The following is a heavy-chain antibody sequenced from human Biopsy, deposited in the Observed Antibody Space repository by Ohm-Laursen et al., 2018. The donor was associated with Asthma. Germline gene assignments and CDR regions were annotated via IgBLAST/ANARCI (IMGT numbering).Heavy chain of an antibody. Sequence: SLRLSCAASGFAFNNSSMTWVRQAPGKGLEWVSVIYSGGTSHTADSVRGRFTVSRDYSKNTLYLQMHSLRAEDTAVYYCARGDSSNWSHYYFDYWGQGTLVTVSS. CDR1: GFAFNNSS. D-gene: IGHD3-22*01. CDR2: IYSGGTS. J-gene: IGHJ4*02. CDR3: ARGDSSNWSHYYFDY. V-gene: IGHV3-23*03.